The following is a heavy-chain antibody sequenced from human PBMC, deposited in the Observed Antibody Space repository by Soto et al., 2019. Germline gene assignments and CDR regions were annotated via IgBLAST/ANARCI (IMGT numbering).Heavy chain of an antibody. V-gene: IGHV1-18*01. CDR2: ISAYNGNT. CDR3: ARDIVVVPAAMLDYYYGMDV. Sequence: QVQLVQSGAEVKKPGASVKVSCKASGYTFTSYGISWVRQAPGQGLEWMGWISAYNGNTNYAQKLQGRVTMTTDTSTSTAYMELRSLISDDTAVYYCARDIVVVPAAMLDYYYGMDVWGQGTTVTVSS. CDR1: GYTFTSYG. D-gene: IGHD2-2*01. J-gene: IGHJ6*02.